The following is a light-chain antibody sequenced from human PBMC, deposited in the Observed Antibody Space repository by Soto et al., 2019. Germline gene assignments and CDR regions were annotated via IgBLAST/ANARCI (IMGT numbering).Light chain of an antibody. J-gene: IGKJ1*01. CDR2: DAS. CDR3: QQYNSYSTWT. V-gene: IGKV1-5*01. Sequence: DIQMTQSPSTLSASVGDRVTITCRASQSISRWLAWYQQKPGKAPKILIYDASILKSGVPSRFRGSGSGTEVTLTISSLQPDDFATYYCQQYNSYSTWTFGQGTEVEIK. CDR1: QSISRW.